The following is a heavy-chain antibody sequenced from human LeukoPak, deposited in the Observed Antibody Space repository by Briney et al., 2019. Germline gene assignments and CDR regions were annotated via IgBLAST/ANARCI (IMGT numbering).Heavy chain of an antibody. CDR1: GGSISSYY. D-gene: IGHD3-22*01. CDR2: IYYSGST. CDR3: ARDLGYYDSSGYRNWLDP. Sequence: PSETLSLTCTVSGGSISSYYWSWIRQPPGKGLEWIGYIYYSGSTNYNPSLKSRVTISVDTSKNQFSLKLSSVTAADTAVYYCARDLGYYDSSGYRNWLDPWGQGTLVTVSS. J-gene: IGHJ5*02. V-gene: IGHV4-59*01.